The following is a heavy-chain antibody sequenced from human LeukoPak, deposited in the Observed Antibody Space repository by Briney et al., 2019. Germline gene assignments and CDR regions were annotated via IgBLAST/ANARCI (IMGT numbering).Heavy chain of an antibody. V-gene: IGHV3-21*01. D-gene: IGHD4-17*01. CDR2: ISSSSSYI. CDR3: AKGETTVTRYVDF. J-gene: IGHJ4*02. Sequence: GGSLRLSCAASGFTFFSYTMNWVRQAPGKGLEWVSSISSSSSYIYYADSVKGRFTISRDNAKNSLYLQMNSLRAEDTAVYYCAKGETTVTRYVDFWGQGTLVTVSS. CDR1: GFTFFSYT.